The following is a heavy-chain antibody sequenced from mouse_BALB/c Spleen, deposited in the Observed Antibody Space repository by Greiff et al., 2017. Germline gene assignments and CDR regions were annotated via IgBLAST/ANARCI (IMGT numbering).Heavy chain of an antibody. D-gene: IGHD1-1*01. CDR1: GFTIKDYY. CDR2: IDPENGDT. V-gene: IGHV14-4*02. CDR3: DTVPSYAMDY. Sequence: VHVKQSGAELVRSGASVKLSCTASGFTIKDYYMHWVKQRPEQGLEWIGWIDPENGDTEYAPKFKGKATMTADTSSNTAYLQLSSLTSEDTAVYYCDTVPSYAMDYWGQGTSVTVSS. J-gene: IGHJ4*01.